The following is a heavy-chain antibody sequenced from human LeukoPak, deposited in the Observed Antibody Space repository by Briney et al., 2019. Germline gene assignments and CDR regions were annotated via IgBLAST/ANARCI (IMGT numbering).Heavy chain of an antibody. CDR1: GYTFTGYY. CDR3: ARDPVPPYYYDSSGYYYFDY. CDR2: INPNSGGT. V-gene: IGHV1-2*02. Sequence: ASVKVSCKASGYTFTGYYMHWVRQAPGQGLEWMGWINPNSGGTNYAQKFQGRVTMTRDTSISTAYMELSRLRSDDTAVYYCARDPVPPYYYDSSGYYYFDYWGQGTLVTVSS. J-gene: IGHJ4*02. D-gene: IGHD3-22*01.